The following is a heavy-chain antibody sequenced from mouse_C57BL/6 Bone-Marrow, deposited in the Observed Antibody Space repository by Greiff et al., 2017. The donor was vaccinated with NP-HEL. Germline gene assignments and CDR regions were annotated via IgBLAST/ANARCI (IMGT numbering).Heavy chain of an antibody. V-gene: IGHV5-15*04. Sequence: EVKLVESGGGLVQPGGSLKLSCAASGFTFSDYGMAWVRQAPRKGPEWVAFISNLAYSIYYADTVTGRFTISRENAKNTLYLEMSSLRSEDTAMYYCARQAAYYSNYPYWYFDVWGTGTTVTVSS. J-gene: IGHJ1*03. CDR1: GFTFSDYG. D-gene: IGHD2-5*01. CDR3: ARQAAYYSNYPYWYFDV. CDR2: ISNLAYSI.